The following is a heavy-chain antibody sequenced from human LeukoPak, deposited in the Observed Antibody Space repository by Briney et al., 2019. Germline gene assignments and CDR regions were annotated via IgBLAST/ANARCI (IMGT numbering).Heavy chain of an antibody. CDR3: ASSFPRFDP. J-gene: IGHJ5*02. CDR1: GGSITSGSYF. V-gene: IGHV4-61*02. CDR2: MQTNGNT. Sequence: PSQTLSLTCTVSGGSITSGSYFWPWIRQPAGKGLEWLGRMQTNGNTNYNPSLKSRVAISINTSKNQFSLQLSSVTAADTAVYYCASSFPRFDPWGQGTLVTVSS.